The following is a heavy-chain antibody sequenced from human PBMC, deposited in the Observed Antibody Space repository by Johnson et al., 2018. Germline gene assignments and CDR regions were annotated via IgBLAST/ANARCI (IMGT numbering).Heavy chain of an antibody. CDR3: TRTYYYDSSGYYIPDAFDI. CDR2: IWYDGNNK. D-gene: IGHD3-22*01. Sequence: QLVESGGGVVQXGRSLRLSCTASGFTFSSYGMHWVRQAPGKGLEWLAVIWYDGNNKYYADFVKGRFTISRDNSKNTLYLQMISLRAKDPAVYYCTRTYYYDSSGYYIPDAFDIWGQGTMVTVSS. V-gene: IGHV3-33*01. J-gene: IGHJ3*02. CDR1: GFTFSSYG.